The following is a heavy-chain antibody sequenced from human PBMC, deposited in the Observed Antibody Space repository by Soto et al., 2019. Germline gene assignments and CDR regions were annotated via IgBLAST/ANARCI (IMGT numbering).Heavy chain of an antibody. CDR2: ISPFNGNT. CDR3: ARVHSFDPSYYYGIDF. D-gene: IGHD3-10*01. J-gene: IGHJ6*02. CDR1: GYPFTHYG. V-gene: IGHV1-18*01. Sequence: ASVKVSCKSSGYPFTHYGITWVRQAPGQGPEWMGWISPFNGNTNYGQTLQGRVTLTTDTSTSTVYMELRSLRSDDTAVYYCARVHSFDPSYYYGIDFWGQGTTVTVPS.